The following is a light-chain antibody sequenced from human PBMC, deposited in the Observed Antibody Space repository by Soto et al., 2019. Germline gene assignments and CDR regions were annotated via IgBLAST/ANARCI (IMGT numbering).Light chain of an antibody. CDR3: QQSYSTPPT. V-gene: IGKV1-39*01. CDR2: AAS. CDR1: QSITTY. J-gene: IGKJ4*01. Sequence: DIQLTQSPSSLSSSVGDTVTITCRASQSITTYLNWYQQKPGKAPKFLIYAASSLRSGVPSRFSGGGSGTDLTRTISSLQPEDFATYYCQQSYSTPPTFGGGTKVEIK.